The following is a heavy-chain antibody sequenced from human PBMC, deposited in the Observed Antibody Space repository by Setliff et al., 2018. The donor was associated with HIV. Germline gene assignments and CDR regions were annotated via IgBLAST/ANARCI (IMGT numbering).Heavy chain of an antibody. CDR1: GGSTTSSTYY. V-gene: IGHV4-39*01. Sequence: SEILSLTCTVSGGSTTSSTYYWGWIRQPPGRGLEWIGSVSYSGRTYYNPSLKSRVTISIDTSKNQFSLNLSSVTAADTAVYYCVRHNPTVVTDGYDIWGQGTKVTVSS. J-gene: IGHJ3*02. CDR3: VRHNPTVVTDGYDI. CDR2: VSYSGRT. D-gene: IGHD2-21*02.